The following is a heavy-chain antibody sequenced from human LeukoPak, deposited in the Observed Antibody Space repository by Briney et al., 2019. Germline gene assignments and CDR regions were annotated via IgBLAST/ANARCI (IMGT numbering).Heavy chain of an antibody. V-gene: IGHV6-1*01. CDR2: TYYRSKWYN. J-gene: IGHJ4*02. Sequence: SQTLSLTCDISGDSVSSINGAWNWIRQSPSRGLEWLGRTYYRSKWYNEYAVSMEGRITIIPDTSMNQFSLQLIYVTPEDTAVYYCARDLGNTGWYTFDYWGQGTLVTVSS. CDR1: GDSVSSINGA. D-gene: IGHD6-19*01. CDR3: ARDLGNTGWYTFDY.